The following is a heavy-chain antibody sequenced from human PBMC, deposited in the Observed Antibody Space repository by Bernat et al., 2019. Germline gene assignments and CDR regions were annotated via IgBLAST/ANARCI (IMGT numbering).Heavy chain of an antibody. CDR2: ISYDGSNK. CDR1: GFTFSSYG. V-gene: IGHV3-30*18. CDR3: AKDVDCSGGSCYSVLCYYYGMDV. D-gene: IGHD2-15*01. J-gene: IGHJ6*02. Sequence: QVQLVESGGGVVQPGRSLRLSCAASGFTFSSYGMHWVRQAPGKGLEWVAVISYDGSNKYYADSVKGRFTISRDNSKNTLYLQMNSLRAEDTAVYYCAKDVDCSGGSCYSVLCYYYGMDVWGQGTTVTVSS.